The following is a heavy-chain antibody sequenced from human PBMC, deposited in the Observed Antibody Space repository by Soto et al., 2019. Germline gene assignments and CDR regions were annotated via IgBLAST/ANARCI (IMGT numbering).Heavy chain of an antibody. CDR2: INHSGST. D-gene: IGHD2-2*01. Sequence: QVQLQQWGAGLLKPSETLSLTCAVYGGSFSGYYWSWIRQPPGKGLEWIGEINHSGSTNYNPSLKSRVTISGDTSKNQFSLKLSSVTAADTAVYYCARGGIVVVPAAMRSWNYWGQGTLVTVSS. V-gene: IGHV4-34*01. CDR1: GGSFSGYY. J-gene: IGHJ4*02. CDR3: ARGGIVVVPAAMRSWNY.